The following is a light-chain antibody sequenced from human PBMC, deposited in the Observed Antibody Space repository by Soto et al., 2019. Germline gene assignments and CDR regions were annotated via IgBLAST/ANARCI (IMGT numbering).Light chain of an antibody. CDR3: RQYGRSLEFA. Sequence: EIVLTQSPGTLSLSPGERATLSCRASQSVSSSYLAWYQQKPGQAPSLLIYGASNRATGIPDRFSGSGSGTDFTLTISRLEPEDFAVYYCRQYGRSLEFAVGGGTKVDI. J-gene: IGKJ4*01. CDR2: GAS. V-gene: IGKV3-20*01. CDR1: QSVSSSY.